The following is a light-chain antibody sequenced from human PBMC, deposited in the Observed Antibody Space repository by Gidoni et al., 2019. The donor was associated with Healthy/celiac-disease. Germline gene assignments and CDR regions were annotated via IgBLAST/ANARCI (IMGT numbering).Light chain of an antibody. J-gene: IGKJ1*01. CDR1: QSVLYSPNNKNY. CDR2: WAS. V-gene: IGKV4-1*01. Sequence: DTAMTQSPDFLAVSLGERATINCKSSQSVLYSPNNKNYLAWYQQKPGQPPKLLIYWASTRESGVPDRFSGSGSGTDFTLTISSLQAEDVAVYYCQQYYSTWTFGQGTKVEIK. CDR3: QQYYSTWT.